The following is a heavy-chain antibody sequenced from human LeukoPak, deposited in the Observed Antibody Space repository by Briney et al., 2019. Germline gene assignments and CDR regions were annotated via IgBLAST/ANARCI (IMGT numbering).Heavy chain of an antibody. CDR1: GGSFSGYY. D-gene: IGHD3-22*01. J-gene: IGHJ1*01. CDR3: ARGRNYYDSSGYYYAVQH. CDR2: INHSGST. Sequence: SSETLSLTCAVYGGSFSGYYWSWIRQPPGKGLEWIGEINHSGSTNYNPSLKSRVTISVDTSKNQFSLKLSSVAAADTAVYYCARGRNYYDSSGYYYAVQHWGQGTLVTVSS. V-gene: IGHV4-34*01.